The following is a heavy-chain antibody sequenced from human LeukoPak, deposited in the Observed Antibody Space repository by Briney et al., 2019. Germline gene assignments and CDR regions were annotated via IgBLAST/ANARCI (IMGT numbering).Heavy chain of an antibody. CDR3: ARRGTRYNWFDP. Sequence: YWXXXXQPPXKGLEWIGEINHSGSTNYNPSLKSRVTISVDTSKNQFSLKLSSVTAADTAVYYCARRGTRYNWFDPWGQGTLVTVSS. CDR2: INHSGST. CDR1: Y. J-gene: IGHJ5*02. V-gene: IGHV4-34*01.